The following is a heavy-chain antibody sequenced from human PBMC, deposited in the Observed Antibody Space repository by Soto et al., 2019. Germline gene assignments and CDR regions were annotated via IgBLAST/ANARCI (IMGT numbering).Heavy chain of an antibody. Sequence: QLQLQESGPGLVKPSETLSLTCTVSGGSISSSSYYWGWIRQPPGKGLEWIGSIYYSGSTYYNPSLKSRVTISVNTSKNQFSLKLSSVTAADTAVYYCARHGEDIVVVPDNWFDPWGQGTLVTVSS. CDR1: GGSISSSSYY. CDR3: ARHGEDIVVVPDNWFDP. CDR2: IYYSGST. J-gene: IGHJ5*02. D-gene: IGHD2-2*01. V-gene: IGHV4-39*01.